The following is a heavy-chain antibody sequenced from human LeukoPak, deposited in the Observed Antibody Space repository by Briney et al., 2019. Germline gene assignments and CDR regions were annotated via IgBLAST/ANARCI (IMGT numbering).Heavy chain of an antibody. V-gene: IGHV3-23*01. D-gene: IGHD3-3*01. CDR3: ARGQTYYDFWRGYV. CDR1: GFTFSSYA. Sequence: GGSLRLSCAASGFTFSSYAMSWLRQAPGKGLEWVSGISATGAGTDYAESVKGRFTTSRDNSKNTLYLQMKSLRAEDTAVYYCARGQTYYDFWRGYVWGQGTLVTVSS. CDR2: ISATGAGT. J-gene: IGHJ4*02.